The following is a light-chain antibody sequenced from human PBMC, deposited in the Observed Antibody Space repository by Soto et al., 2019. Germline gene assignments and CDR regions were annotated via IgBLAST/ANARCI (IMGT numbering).Light chain of an antibody. Sequence: DIVMTQSPDSLAVSLGERATINCKSSQSVLYSSNNKNYLSWYQQKPGQPPKLLIYWASTRESGVPDRFSGSGSWTDFTRTHRTLEAEGVAVYYCQHYYGTPYTFGQGTKLEIK. J-gene: IGKJ2*01. CDR1: QSVLYSSNNKNY. V-gene: IGKV4-1*01. CDR2: WAS. CDR3: QHYYGTPYT.